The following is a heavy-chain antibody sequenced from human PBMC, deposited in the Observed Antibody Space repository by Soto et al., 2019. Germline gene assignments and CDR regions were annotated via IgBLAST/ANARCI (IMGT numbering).Heavy chain of an antibody. CDR1: GYSFSTNW. D-gene: IGHD1-26*01. V-gene: IGHV5-51*01. Sequence: PGESLKISCKGSGYSFSTNWIGGVRQMPGKGLEWMGIIYPGDSDTRYSPSFQGQVTISADKSITTAYLQWSSLKASDTAMYYCARHRVGADAFDVWGQGTMVTVSS. CDR2: IYPGDSDT. J-gene: IGHJ3*01. CDR3: ARHRVGADAFDV.